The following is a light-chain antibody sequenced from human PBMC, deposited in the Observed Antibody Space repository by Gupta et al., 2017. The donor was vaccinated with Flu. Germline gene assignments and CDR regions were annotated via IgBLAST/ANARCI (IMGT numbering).Light chain of an antibody. CDR1: TGAVTSGHY. Sequence: QAVVTQEPSLTVSPRGTVTRTCGYSTGAVTSGHYPYWVQQKPGQAPRPRSYDTRNKHSRTPPRVSGSVLAATVAMNRSGAQPEDYSYSSSLHYNRSSGVFGGGTKITVL. J-gene: IGLJ1*01. CDR3: LHYNRSSGV. V-gene: IGLV7-46*01. CDR2: DTR.